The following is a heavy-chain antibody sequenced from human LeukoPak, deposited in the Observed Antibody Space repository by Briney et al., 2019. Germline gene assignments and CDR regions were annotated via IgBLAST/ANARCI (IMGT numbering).Heavy chain of an antibody. J-gene: IGHJ4*02. V-gene: IGHV3-23*01. Sequence: PGGSLRLSCAASGFTFSGYAMSWVRQAPGKGLEWVSAISGSGGSTYYADSVKGRFTISRDNSKNTLYLQMNSLRAEDTAVYYCAKDLPYDSSGYYYGGPFDYWGQGTLVTVSS. D-gene: IGHD3-22*01. CDR3: AKDLPYDSSGYYYGGPFDY. CDR2: ISGSGGST. CDR1: GFTFSGYA.